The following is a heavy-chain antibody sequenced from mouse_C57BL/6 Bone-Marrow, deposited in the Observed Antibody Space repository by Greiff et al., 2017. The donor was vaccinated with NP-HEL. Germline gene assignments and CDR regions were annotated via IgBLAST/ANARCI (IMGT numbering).Heavy chain of an antibody. CDR1: GYTFTSYW. J-gene: IGHJ3*01. V-gene: IGHV1-69*01. Sequence: VQLQQPGAELVMPGASVKLSCKASGYTFTSYWMHWVKQRPGQGLEWIGEIDPSDSYTNYNQKFKGKSTLTVDKSSSPAYMQLSSLTSEDSAVYYCARMDYTFAYWGQGTLVTVSA. CDR2: IDPSDSYT. CDR3: ARMDYTFAY. D-gene: IGHD2-12*01.